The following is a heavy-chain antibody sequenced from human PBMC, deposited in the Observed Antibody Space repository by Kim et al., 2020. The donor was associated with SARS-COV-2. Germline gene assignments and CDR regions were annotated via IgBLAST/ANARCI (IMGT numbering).Heavy chain of an antibody. V-gene: IGHV1-69*13. Sequence: SVKVSCKASGDTFSRYGFSWVRQAPGQGLEWIGGITPIFAKTKYAQKVQGRVTITADDSTSTSYLELTSLTSEDTAVYYCAGEESFCDTANCYVTFDYWGLGTLVTVSS. D-gene: IGHD2-2*01. CDR2: ITPIFAKT. CDR3: AGEESFCDTANCYVTFDY. CDR1: GDTFSRYG. J-gene: IGHJ4*02.